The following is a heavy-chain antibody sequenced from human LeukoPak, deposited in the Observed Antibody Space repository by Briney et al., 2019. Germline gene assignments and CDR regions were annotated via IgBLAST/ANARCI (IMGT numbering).Heavy chain of an antibody. Sequence: SETLSLTCTVSGGSISSYYWRWIRQPPGKGLECVGYIYYSGSTNYNPSLKSRVPISVDTSKNQFSLKLSSVPAADTAVYYCAREAVAGSWEPFDYWGQGTLVTVSS. CDR1: GGSISSYY. D-gene: IGHD6-19*01. CDR2: IYYSGST. J-gene: IGHJ4*02. CDR3: AREAVAGSWEPFDY. V-gene: IGHV4-59*01.